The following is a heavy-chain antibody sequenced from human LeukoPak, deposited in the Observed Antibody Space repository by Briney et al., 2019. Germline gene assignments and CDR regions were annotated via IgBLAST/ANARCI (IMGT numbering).Heavy chain of an antibody. V-gene: IGHV4-61*02. D-gene: IGHD3-10*01. Sequence: SQTLSLTCTVSGGSIRSGSYYWSWIRQPAGKGLEWIWRIYTSGSTNYNPSLKSRVTISLDTSKNQFSLKLSSVTAADTAVYDCAGNYYGSGSYYSEDRYWGQGTLVTVSS. CDR3: AGNYYGSGSYYSEDRY. CDR2: IYTSGST. CDR1: GGSIRSGSYY. J-gene: IGHJ4*02.